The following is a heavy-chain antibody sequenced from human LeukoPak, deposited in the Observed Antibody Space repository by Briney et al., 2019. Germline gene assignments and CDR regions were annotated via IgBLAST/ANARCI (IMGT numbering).Heavy chain of an antibody. CDR2: IIPILGIA. CDR3: ATDWRGGSYFQGAFDI. J-gene: IGHJ4*02. V-gene: IGHV1-69*04. D-gene: IGHD1-26*01. CDR1: GGTFSSYA. Sequence: ASVKVSCKASGGTFSSYAISWVRQAPGQGLEWMGRIIPILGIANYAQKFQGRVTITADKSTSTAYMELSSLRSEDTAVYYCATDWRGGSYFQGAFDIWGQGTLVTVSS.